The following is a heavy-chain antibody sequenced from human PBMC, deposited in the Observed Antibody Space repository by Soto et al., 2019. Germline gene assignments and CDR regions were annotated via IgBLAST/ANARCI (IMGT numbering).Heavy chain of an antibody. CDR2: IYSGGST. CDR1: GFTVSSNY. V-gene: IGHV3-53*01. CDR3: ARDIASSSGYFDY. J-gene: IGHJ4*02. D-gene: IGHD6-6*01. Sequence: GSLRLSCAASGFTVSSNYMSWVRQAPGKGLEWVSVIYSGGSTYYADSVKGRFTISRDNSKNTLYLQMNSLRAEDTAVYYCARDIASSSGYFDYWGQGTLVTVSS.